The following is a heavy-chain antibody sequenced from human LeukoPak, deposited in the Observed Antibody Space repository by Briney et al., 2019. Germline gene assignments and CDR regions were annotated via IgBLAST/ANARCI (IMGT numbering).Heavy chain of an antibody. Sequence: GGSLRLSCAASGFAFSNYAMTWVRQAPGKGLEWISAISGRGGSSYFADSVKGRFSISRDNSKNTLYLQMNSLRAEDTAVYYCAKTPITMVRGAPYYFDYWGQGTLVTVSS. D-gene: IGHD3-10*01. CDR1: GFAFSNYA. CDR3: AKTPITMVRGAPYYFDY. J-gene: IGHJ4*02. CDR2: ISGRGGSS. V-gene: IGHV3-23*01.